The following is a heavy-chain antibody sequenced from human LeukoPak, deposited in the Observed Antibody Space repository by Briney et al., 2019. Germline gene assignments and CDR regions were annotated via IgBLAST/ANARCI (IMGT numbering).Heavy chain of an antibody. D-gene: IGHD3-22*01. CDR1: GYTFTSYG. V-gene: IGHV1-18*01. J-gene: IGHJ6*02. CDR2: ISAYNGNT. Sequence: SVKVSCKASGYTFTSYGISWVRQAPGQGLEWMGWISAYNGNTNYAQKLQGRVTMTTDTSTSTAYMELRSLRSDDTAVYYCARYYYDSSGYDRGYYYYGMDVWGQGTTVTVSS. CDR3: ARYYYDSSGYDRGYYYYGMDV.